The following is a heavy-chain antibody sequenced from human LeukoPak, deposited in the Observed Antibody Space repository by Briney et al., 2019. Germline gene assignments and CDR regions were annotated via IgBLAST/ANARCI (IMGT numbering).Heavy chain of an antibody. J-gene: IGHJ6*02. V-gene: IGHV4-34*01. CDR2: ITHSGSA. D-gene: IGHD3-3*01. Sequence: SETLSLTCAVYGGSFSGYYWRWIRQPPGKGLEWIGEITHSGSANYNPSLKSRVTISVDTSKNQFSLKLSSVTAADTAVYYCARFGSYYDFWSGYYRRGDRYYYGMDVWGQGTTVTVSS. CDR1: GGSFSGYY. CDR3: ARFGSYYDFWSGYYRRGDRYYYGMDV.